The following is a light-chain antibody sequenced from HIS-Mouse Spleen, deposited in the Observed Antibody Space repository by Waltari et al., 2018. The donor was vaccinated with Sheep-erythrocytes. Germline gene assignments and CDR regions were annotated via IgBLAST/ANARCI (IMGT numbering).Light chain of an antibody. J-gene: IGLJ2*01. CDR3: QAWDSSTVV. V-gene: IGLV3-1*01. Sequence: SYELTQPPSVSVSPGQTASITCSGDKLGDKYACWYHQKPGQSPVLVIYQDSKRPSGIPVRFSGSNSRNAATLTIGGTQAMDEADYYCQAWDSSTVVFGGGTKLTVL. CDR2: QDS. CDR1: KLGDKY.